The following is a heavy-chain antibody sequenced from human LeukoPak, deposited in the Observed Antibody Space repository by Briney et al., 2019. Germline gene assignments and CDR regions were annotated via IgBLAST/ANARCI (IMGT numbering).Heavy chain of an antibody. D-gene: IGHD3-10*01. CDR3: AKFGLAGSGRYHDAFDI. V-gene: IGHV3-23*01. CDR2: ISGSGGST. Sequence: GGSLRLSCAASGFTFSSHGMTWVRQAPGKGLEWVSAISGSGGSTYNADSVKGRSTISRDNSKNTLYLQMNSLRAEDTAVYYCAKFGLAGSGRYHDAFDIWGQGTMVTVSS. CDR1: GFTFSSHG. J-gene: IGHJ3*02.